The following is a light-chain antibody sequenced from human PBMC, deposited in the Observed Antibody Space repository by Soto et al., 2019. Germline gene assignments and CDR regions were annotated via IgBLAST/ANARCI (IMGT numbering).Light chain of an antibody. V-gene: IGLV2-14*01. Sequence: QSALTQPASVSGSPGQSTTISCSGTISDVGGNNYVSWYQHHPGKAPKVIIYEVRKWPSGVSNRFSGSKSDNTASLTISGLQAEDEADYYCCSYAGSGTWVFGGGTKVTVL. CDR3: CSYAGSGTWV. J-gene: IGLJ3*02. CDR2: EVR. CDR1: ISDVGGNNY.